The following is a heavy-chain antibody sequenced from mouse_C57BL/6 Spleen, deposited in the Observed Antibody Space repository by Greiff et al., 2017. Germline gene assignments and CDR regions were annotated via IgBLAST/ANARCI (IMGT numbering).Heavy chain of an antibody. CDR1: GYTFTSYG. D-gene: IGHD3-2*02. V-gene: IGHV1-81*01. J-gene: IGHJ2*01. Sequence: VQLQQSGAELARPGASVKLSCTASGYTFTSYGISWVKQRTGQGLEWIGEIYPRSGTTYYNEKFKGKATLTADKSSSTAYMELRSLTSEDSAVYFCAREQDSSGYLFDYWGQGTTLTVSS. CDR2: IYPRSGTT. CDR3: AREQDSSGYLFDY.